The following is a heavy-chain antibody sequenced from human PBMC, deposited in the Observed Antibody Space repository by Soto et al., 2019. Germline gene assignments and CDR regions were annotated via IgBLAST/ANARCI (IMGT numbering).Heavy chain of an antibody. Sequence: QVQLVQSGAEVKKPGASVKVSCKASGYTFTSYYMHWVRQAPGQGLEWMGIINPSGGSTGYAQKFQGRGTMTRDTSTSPVYMELGSLRSEDTAVYYCARALRGGDFGDFDYWGQGTLVTVSS. V-gene: IGHV1-46*01. CDR2: INPSGGST. CDR3: ARALRGGDFGDFDY. D-gene: IGHD3-16*01. J-gene: IGHJ4*02. CDR1: GYTFTSYY.